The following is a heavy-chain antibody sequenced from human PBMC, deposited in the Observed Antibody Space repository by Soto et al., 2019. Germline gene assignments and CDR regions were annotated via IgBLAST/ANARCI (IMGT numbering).Heavy chain of an antibody. CDR3: GRGRRGGRSEDYDFWSCSYSYYYYFGMDV. Sequence: EVQLVESGGGLVQPGGSLRLSCAASGFTFSSYWMSWVRQAPGKGLEWVANIKQDGSEKYYVDSVKGRFTISRDNAKNCMCPQKKRLGAEGTAVYYCGRGRRGGRSEDYDFWSCSYSYYYYFGMDVWGQGTTVTVSS. CDR1: GFTFSSYW. D-gene: IGHD3-3*01. CDR2: IKQDGSEK. V-gene: IGHV3-7*03. J-gene: IGHJ6*02.